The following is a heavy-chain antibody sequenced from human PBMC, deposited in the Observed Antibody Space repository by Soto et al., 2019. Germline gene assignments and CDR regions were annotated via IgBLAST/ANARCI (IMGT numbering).Heavy chain of an antibody. V-gene: IGHV4-34*01. Sequence: QVQLQQWGAGLLKPSETLSLTCAVYSGSFSGHYWSWIRQHPGKDLEWIGEIYHVLSIVYNPSLKSRVTISGDSSNNQSSLKLSSVTAADTAVYYCARHGGYFFDYWGQGTLVTVSS. J-gene: IGHJ4*02. CDR2: IYHVLSI. CDR3: ARHGGYFFDY. CDR1: SGSFSGHY. D-gene: IGHD3-16*01.